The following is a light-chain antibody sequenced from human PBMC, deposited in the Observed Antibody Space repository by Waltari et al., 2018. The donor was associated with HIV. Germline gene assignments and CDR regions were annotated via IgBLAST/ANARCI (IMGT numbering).Light chain of an antibody. CDR2: GAS. V-gene: IGKV1-6*01. CDR3: LQDFTYPRT. Sequence: AIQMTQSPSSLPASVGDRVTITCRASQGIRNDLGGYQQKSGKAPKLLIYGASSLQSGVPSRFSGSGSGTDFTLTISSLQPEDFATYYCLQDFTYPRTFGQGTKVEIK. J-gene: IGKJ1*01. CDR1: QGIRND.